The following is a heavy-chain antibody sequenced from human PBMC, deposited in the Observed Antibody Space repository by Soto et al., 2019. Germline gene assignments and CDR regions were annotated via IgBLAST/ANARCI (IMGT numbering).Heavy chain of an antibody. V-gene: IGHV1-46*03. CDR2: INPSGGST. D-gene: IGHD3-10*01. CDR1: GYTFTTYL. Sequence: SVKVSCKASGYTFTTYLMHWVRQAPGQGLEWMGMINPSGGSTRFAQKFQGRLIMTRDTSTSTVYMELSSLRSEDTAVYYCTTLNASGSYSPRLLPDYYAMDVWGQGTTVTVSS. CDR3: TTLNASGSYSPRLLPDYYAMDV. J-gene: IGHJ6*02.